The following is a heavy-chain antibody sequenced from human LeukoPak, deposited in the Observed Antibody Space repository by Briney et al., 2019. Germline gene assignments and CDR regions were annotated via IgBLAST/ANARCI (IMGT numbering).Heavy chain of an antibody. CDR2: INQSGST. D-gene: IGHD2-15*01. Sequence: SETLSLTCAGYGGSSSNYYWNWMRQSPGKGLEWIGEINQSGSTKYNPSLKSRVTISGDTSKNQFSLRLSSVTAADTAVYYCARDHPGWWVWGQGTTVTVSS. CDR1: GGSSSNYY. CDR3: ARDHPGWWV. V-gene: IGHV4-34*01. J-gene: IGHJ6*02.